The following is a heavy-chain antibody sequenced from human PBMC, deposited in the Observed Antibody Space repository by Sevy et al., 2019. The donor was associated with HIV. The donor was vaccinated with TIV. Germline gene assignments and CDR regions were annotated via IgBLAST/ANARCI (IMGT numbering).Heavy chain of an antibody. CDR3: VRDGLASATDFDY. D-gene: IGHD2-15*01. CDR2: IKEDGSEQ. CDR1: GFTFTSYW. Sequence: GGSLRLSCAASGFTFTSYWMSWVRQAPGKGLEWLAVIKEDGSEQYYVDSVKGRFTISRDNAKDLVYLQMNSLRAEDTAVYYCVRDGLASATDFDYWGQGTLVTVSS. V-gene: IGHV3-7*01. J-gene: IGHJ4*02.